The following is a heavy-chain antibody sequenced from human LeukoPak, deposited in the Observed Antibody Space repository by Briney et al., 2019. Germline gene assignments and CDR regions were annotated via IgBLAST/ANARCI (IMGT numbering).Heavy chain of an antibody. CDR1: GFTFSSYG. Sequence: GGSLRPSCAASGFTFSSYGMHWVRQAPGKGLEWVAVIWYDGSNKYYADSVKGRFTISRDNSKNTLYLQMNSLRAEDTAVYYCASTYYDFWSGYYPSYYYYMDVWGKGTTVTISS. V-gene: IGHV3-33*01. CDR3: ASTYYDFWSGYYPSYYYYMDV. CDR2: IWYDGSNK. J-gene: IGHJ6*03. D-gene: IGHD3-3*01.